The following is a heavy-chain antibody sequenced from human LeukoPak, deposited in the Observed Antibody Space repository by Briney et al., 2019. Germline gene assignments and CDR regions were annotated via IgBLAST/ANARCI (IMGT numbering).Heavy chain of an antibody. V-gene: IGHV3-21*04. CDR3: AKVGSLGYYDSSGYYWVDY. CDR2: ISSSSSYI. J-gene: IGHJ4*02. D-gene: IGHD3-22*01. CDR1: GFTFSSYS. Sequence: GGSLRLSCAASGFTFSSYSMNWVRQAPGKGLEWVSSISSSSSYIYYADSVKGRFTISRDNSKNTLYLQMNSLRAEDTAVYYCAKVGSLGYYDSSGYYWVDYWGQGTLVTVSS.